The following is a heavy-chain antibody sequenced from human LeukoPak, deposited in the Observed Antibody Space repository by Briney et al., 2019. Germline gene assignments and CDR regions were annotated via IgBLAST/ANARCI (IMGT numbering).Heavy chain of an antibody. J-gene: IGHJ3*02. V-gene: IGHV4-4*07. Sequence: PSETLSLTCTVSGGSISSYYWSWIWQPAGKGLEWIGRIYTSGSTNYNPSLKSRVTMSVDTSKNQFSLKLSSVTAADTAVYYCARVGYDSSGYYYYAFDIWGQGTMVTVSS. CDR3: ARVGYDSSGYYYYAFDI. CDR2: IYTSGST. D-gene: IGHD3-22*01. CDR1: GGSISSYY.